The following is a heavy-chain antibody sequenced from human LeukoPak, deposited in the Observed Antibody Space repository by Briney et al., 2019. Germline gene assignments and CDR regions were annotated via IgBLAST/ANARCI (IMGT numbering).Heavy chain of an antibody. CDR2: IRSKAYGGTT. CDR1: GFTFGDYA. V-gene: IGHV3-49*04. D-gene: IGHD3-22*01. CDR3: TRVPYDSSGYFDY. J-gene: IGHJ4*02. Sequence: GGSLRLSCTASGFTFGDYAMSWVRQAPGKGLEWVGFIRSKAYGGTTEYAASVKGRFTISRDDSKSIAYLQMNSLKTEDTAVYYCTRVPYDSSGYFDYWGQGTLVTVSS.